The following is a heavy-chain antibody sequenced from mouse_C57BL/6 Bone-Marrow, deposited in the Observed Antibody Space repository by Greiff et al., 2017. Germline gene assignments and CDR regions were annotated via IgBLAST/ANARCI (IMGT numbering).Heavy chain of an antibody. D-gene: IGHD1-1*01. V-gene: IGHV1-7*01. CDR2: INPSSGYT. Sequence: QVQLKESGAELAKPGASVKLSCKASGYTFTSYWMHWVKQRPGQGLEWIGYINPSSGYTKYNQKFKDKATLTADKSSSTAYMQLSSLTYEDSAVYYCARGHYYCSSYDTWLAYWGQGTLVTVSA. CDR3: ARGHYYCSSYDTWLAY. J-gene: IGHJ3*01. CDR1: GYTFTSYW.